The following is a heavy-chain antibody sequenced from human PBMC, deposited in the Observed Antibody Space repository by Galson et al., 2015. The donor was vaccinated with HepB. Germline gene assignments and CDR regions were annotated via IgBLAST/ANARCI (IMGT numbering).Heavy chain of an antibody. Sequence: SLRLSCAASGFTVSNNYMSWVRQAPGKGLEWVSIIYTGGNTYYADSVKGRFTLSRDNSKNTLYLQMNGLRVEDTAVYYCARGGVFDDGACWGQGTLVTVSS. D-gene: IGHD4-17*01. J-gene: IGHJ4*02. CDR2: IYTGGNT. CDR1: GFTVSNNY. V-gene: IGHV3-66*02. CDR3: ARGGVFDDGAC.